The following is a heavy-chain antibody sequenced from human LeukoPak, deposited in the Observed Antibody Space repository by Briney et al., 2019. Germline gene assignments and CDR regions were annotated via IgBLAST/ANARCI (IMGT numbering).Heavy chain of an antibody. Sequence: ASVKVSCKASGYTFTGYYMHWVRQAPGQGLEWMGWINPNRGGTNYAQKFQGRVTMTRDTSISTAYMELSRLRSDDTAVYYCARDLKGVVPAAIYNWFDPWGQGTLVTVSS. D-gene: IGHD2-2*02. CDR3: ARDLKGVVPAAIYNWFDP. V-gene: IGHV1-2*02. CDR1: GYTFTGYY. CDR2: INPNRGGT. J-gene: IGHJ5*02.